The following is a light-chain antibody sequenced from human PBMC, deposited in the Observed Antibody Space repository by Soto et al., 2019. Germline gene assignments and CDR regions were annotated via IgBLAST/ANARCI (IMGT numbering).Light chain of an antibody. CDR2: EGS. CDR3: CLYAGSRYG. J-gene: IGLJ1*01. CDR1: SSDVGSYNL. Sequence: QSALTQPASVSGSPGQSITISCTGTSSDVGSYNLVSWYQQHPGKAPKLMIYEGSKRPSGVSNRFSGSKSGNTASLTISGLQAEDEADYYCCLYAGSRYGFGTGTKLTVL. V-gene: IGLV2-23*01.